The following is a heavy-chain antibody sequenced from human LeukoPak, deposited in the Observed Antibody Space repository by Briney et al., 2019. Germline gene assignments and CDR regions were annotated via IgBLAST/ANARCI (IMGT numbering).Heavy chain of an antibody. J-gene: IGHJ4*02. CDR2: IYSDGRNA. V-gene: IGHV3-33*01. CDR1: GFTFSRCG. CDR3: ARAEPGLFDY. Sequence: GGSLRLSCVASGFTFSRCGMHWVRQAPGKGLEWVAVIYSDGRNAYYADSVEGRFTISRDNSKNTLYLQVNSLRAEDTAVYYCARAEPGLFDYWGLGTLVTVSS.